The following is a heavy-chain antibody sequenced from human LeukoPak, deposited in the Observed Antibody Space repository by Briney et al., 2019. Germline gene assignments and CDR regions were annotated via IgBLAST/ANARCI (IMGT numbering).Heavy chain of an antibody. Sequence: GGSLRLSCAASGFTFSRSAMTWVRQGPGTGLEFVASSIYSGGATYYADSVKGRFTISSDNFKNPLSLQTNSLRAEDPTLYYCAKDGLYYDGSEHVYYFDSWGQGTLVTVSS. CDR2: SIYSGGAT. CDR1: GFTFSRSA. V-gene: IGHV3-23*01. D-gene: IGHD3-22*01. J-gene: IGHJ4*02. CDR3: AKDGLYYDGSEHVYYFDS.